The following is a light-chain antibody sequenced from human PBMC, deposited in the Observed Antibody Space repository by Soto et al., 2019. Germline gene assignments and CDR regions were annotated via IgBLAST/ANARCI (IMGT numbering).Light chain of an antibody. J-gene: IGLJ1*01. Sequence: QSVRTQPASVSGSPGQSITISCTGTSSDVGGYNYVSWYQQHPGKAPKLMIYDVSNRPSGVSNRFSGSKSGNTASLTISGLQAEDEADYYCSSYTYVFGTGTKVTVL. V-gene: IGLV2-14*01. CDR3: SSYTYV. CDR2: DVS. CDR1: SSDVGGYNY.